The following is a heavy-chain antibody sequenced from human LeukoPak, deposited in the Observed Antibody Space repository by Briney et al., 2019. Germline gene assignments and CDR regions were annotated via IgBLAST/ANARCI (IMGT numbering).Heavy chain of an antibody. D-gene: IGHD2-21*02. CDR2: IYTSGST. CDR3: AREIAVVTESLYYYYYMDV. CDR1: GGSISSYY. Sequence: SETLSLTCTVSGGSISSYYWSWIRQPAGKGLEWIGRIYTSGSTNYNPSLKSRVTMSVDTSKNQFSLKLSSVTAEDTAVYYCAREIAVVTESLYYYYYMDVWGKGTTVTVSS. V-gene: IGHV4-4*07. J-gene: IGHJ6*03.